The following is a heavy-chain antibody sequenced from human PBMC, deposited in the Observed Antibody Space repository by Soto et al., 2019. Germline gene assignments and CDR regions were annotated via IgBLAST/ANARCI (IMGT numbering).Heavy chain of an antibody. CDR3: ATSASIGDYYYYCGLYG. V-gene: IGHV1-58*02. CDR2: IVVGSGNT. J-gene: IGHJ6*01. D-gene: IGHD3-3*01. Sequence: SVKLSCKAPGFTITSSAMQWVRQARGQRLEWIGWIVVGSGNTNYAQKFQERVTITRDMSTSTAYMELSSLRSEDTVVYYCATSASIGDYYYYCGLYGW. CDR1: GFTITSSA.